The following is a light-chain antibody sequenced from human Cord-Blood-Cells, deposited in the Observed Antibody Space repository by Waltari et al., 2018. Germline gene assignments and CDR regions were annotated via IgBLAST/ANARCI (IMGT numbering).Light chain of an antibody. J-gene: IGLJ2*01. CDR1: SRDVGGYTY. CDR3: SSYAGSNNFVV. CDR2: EVS. Sequence: QSALTQPPPASGSPGQSVPIPCTGTSRDVGGYTYVSCYQQHPGKAPNLMIYEVSKRPSGVPDRFSGSKSGNTASLTVSGLQAEDEADYYCSSYAGSNNFVVFGGGTKLTVL. V-gene: IGLV2-8*01.